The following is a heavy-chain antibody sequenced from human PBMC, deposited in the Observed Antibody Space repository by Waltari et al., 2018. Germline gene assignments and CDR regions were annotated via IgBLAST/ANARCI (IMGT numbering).Heavy chain of an antibody. CDR3: ARELPYWYEGYCSGGSCYRGWFDP. CDR2: IKHSGTT. J-gene: IGHJ5*02. Sequence: QVQLQQWGAGLLKPSETLSLTCAVYGGSFSGYYWSWIRQPPGKGLEWIGEIKHSGTTNYNPSRKSRVTIAVDTSKNQFSLKLSSVTAADTAVYYCARELPYWYEGYCSGGSCYRGWFDPWGQGTLVTVSS. V-gene: IGHV4-34*01. D-gene: IGHD2-15*01. CDR1: GGSFSGYY.